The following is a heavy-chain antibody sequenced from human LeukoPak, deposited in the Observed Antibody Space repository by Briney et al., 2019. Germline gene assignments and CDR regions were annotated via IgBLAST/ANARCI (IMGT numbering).Heavy chain of an antibody. CDR1: GGSFSGYY. J-gene: IGHJ2*01. CDR2: INHSGST. CDR3: ARPLGSGWAYWYFDL. V-gene: IGHV4-34*01. D-gene: IGHD6-19*01. Sequence: SETLSLTCAVYGGSFSGYYWSWIRQPPGKGLEWIGEINHSGSTNYNPSLKSRVTISVDTSKNQFSLRLTSVTAADTAVYYCARPLGSGWAYWYFDLWGRGTLVTVSS.